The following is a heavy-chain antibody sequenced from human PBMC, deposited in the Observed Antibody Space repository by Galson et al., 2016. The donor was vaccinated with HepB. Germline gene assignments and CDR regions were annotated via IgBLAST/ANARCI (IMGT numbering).Heavy chain of an antibody. Sequence: SLRLSCAASGFTFTNYRMTWVRQAPGKGLEWVANIKEDGTEKCYADSVKGRFTISRDNARNSLYLQMNSLRAEDTGIYYCARPGYCSGSSCYVPFDIWGQGTMATVSS. V-gene: IGHV3-7*01. CDR3: ARPGYCSGSSCYVPFDI. J-gene: IGHJ3*02. D-gene: IGHD2-15*01. CDR2: IKEDGTEK. CDR1: GFTFTNYR.